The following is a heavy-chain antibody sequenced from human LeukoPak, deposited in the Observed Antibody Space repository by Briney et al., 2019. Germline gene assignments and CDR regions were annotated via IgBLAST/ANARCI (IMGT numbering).Heavy chain of an antibody. V-gene: IGHV4-59*01. CDR3: ARFYNSWHAFHI. CDR2: ISYSGST. D-gene: IGHD6-6*01. CDR1: GGSISSYY. J-gene: IGHJ3*02. Sequence: SETLSLTCTVSGGSISSYYWSWIRQPPGKGLEWIGYISYSGSTNFNPSLKSRVTISVDTSKNQFSLKLSSVTAADTAVYYCARFYNSWHAFHIWGQGTMVTVSS.